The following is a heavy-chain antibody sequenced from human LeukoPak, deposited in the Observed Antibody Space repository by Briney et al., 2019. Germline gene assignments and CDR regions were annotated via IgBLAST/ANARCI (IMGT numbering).Heavy chain of an antibody. CDR2: IYSTGST. CDR3: ARHTFLSREDYYYGMAA. J-gene: IGHJ6*02. Sequence: SPILSLTCTVPGGPLTRDYCCWTRHPPGSRRYLIAYIYSTGSTNYTPSLTCRLPIPAATSKNQFPLKLSSLPAAHTAVYYCARHTFLSREDYYYGMAAWGQGTTPTVPS. CDR1: GGPLTRDY. V-gene: IGHV4-59*01. D-gene: IGHD3-16*01.